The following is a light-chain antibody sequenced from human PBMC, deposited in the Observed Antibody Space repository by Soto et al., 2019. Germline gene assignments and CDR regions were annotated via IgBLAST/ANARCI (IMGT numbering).Light chain of an antibody. J-gene: IGLJ1*01. CDR3: ISYTVSRSYV. Sequence: ALTQPASVSGSPGQSITISCSGTSSDIGTYDHVAWFQQFPGKTPKLVIYSVSDRPSGVSYRFSGSKSGNTASLTISGLQADDEADYYCISYTVSRSYVFGTGTKVTVL. V-gene: IGLV2-14*01. CDR2: SVS. CDR1: SSDIGTYDH.